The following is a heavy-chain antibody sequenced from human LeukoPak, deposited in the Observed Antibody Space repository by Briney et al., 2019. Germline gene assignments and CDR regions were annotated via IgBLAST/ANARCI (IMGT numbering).Heavy chain of an antibody. CDR1: GFTFSHYG. CDR2: IWSDATNQ. V-gene: IGHV3-33*01. CDR3: ARDAQRGFDYSNSLEH. D-gene: IGHD4-11*01. J-gene: IGHJ4*02. Sequence: GGSLRLSCEGSGFTFSHYGMHWVRQAPGQGLEWVSVIWSDATNQYYAASVKGRFTISRDNFKKTVSLQMNSLRVEDTAIYYFARDAQRGFDYSNSLEHWGQGTLVTVSS.